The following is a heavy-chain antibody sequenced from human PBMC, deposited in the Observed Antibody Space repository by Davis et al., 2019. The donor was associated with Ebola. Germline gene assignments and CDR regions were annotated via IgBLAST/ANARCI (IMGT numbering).Heavy chain of an antibody. CDR3: ARGWLRSAFDQ. Sequence: HSQTLSLTCAISGDSVSGSSGAWNWIRQSPSRGLERLGRTYYSSKWYNESALSVKSRITISANTAKNQLSLHLNSVTPEDTAVYYCARGWLRSAFDQWGQGTLVTVSS. V-gene: IGHV6-1*01. D-gene: IGHD5-12*01. CDR1: GDSVSGSSGA. J-gene: IGHJ4*02. CDR2: TYYSSKWYN.